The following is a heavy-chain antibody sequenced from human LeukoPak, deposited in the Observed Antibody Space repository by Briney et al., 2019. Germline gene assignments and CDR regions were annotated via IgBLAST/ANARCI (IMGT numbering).Heavy chain of an antibody. CDR2: LSYDGSNK. J-gene: IGHJ4*02. D-gene: IGHD5-24*01. CDR1: GFTFSSYA. Sequence: GGSLRLSWAASGFTFSSYAMHWVRQAPGKGLGWVAVLSYDGSNKYYADSVKGRFTISRDNSKNTLYLQMNSLRAEDTAVYYCARDPRDGYNRYFDYWGQGTLVTVSS. CDR3: ARDPRDGYNRYFDY. V-gene: IGHV3-30-3*01.